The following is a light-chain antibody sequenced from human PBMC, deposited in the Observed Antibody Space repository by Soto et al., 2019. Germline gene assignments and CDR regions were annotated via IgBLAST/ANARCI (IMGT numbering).Light chain of an antibody. Sequence: QAVVTQPPSASGTPGQRVTISCSGSSSNIGNNYVHWYQQLPGTAPKLLIYRNNQRPSGVPDRVSGSKSGTSASLAISGLRSEDEADYYCAAWDDSLSGVVFGRGTKLTVL. CDR2: RNN. V-gene: IGLV1-47*01. J-gene: IGLJ2*01. CDR3: AAWDDSLSGVV. CDR1: SSNIGNNY.